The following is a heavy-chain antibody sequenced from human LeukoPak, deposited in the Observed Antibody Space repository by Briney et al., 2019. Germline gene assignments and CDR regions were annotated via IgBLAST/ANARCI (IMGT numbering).Heavy chain of an antibody. Sequence: ASVKVSCKASGYTFTSYAMNWVRQAPGQGLEWMGWINTNTGNPTYAQGFTGRFVFSLDTSVSTAYLQISSLKAEDTAVYYCARDLWGGAVALRYYYYMDVWGKGTTVTVSS. CDR1: GYTFTSYA. V-gene: IGHV7-4-1*02. D-gene: IGHD6-19*01. CDR3: ARDLWGGAVALRYYYYMDV. CDR2: INTNTGNP. J-gene: IGHJ6*03.